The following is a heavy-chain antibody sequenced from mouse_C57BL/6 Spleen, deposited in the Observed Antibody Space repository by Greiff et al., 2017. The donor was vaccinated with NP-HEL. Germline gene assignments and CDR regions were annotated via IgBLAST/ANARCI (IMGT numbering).Heavy chain of an antibody. CDR2: IYPGDGDT. Sequence: QVQLKESGAELVKPGASVKISCKASGYAFSSYWMNWVKQRPGKGLEWIGQIYPGDGDTNYNGKFKGKATLTADESSSTAYMQLSSLTSEDSAVYFCAREGGSSGYLYAYWGQGTLVTVSA. V-gene: IGHV1-80*01. CDR1: GYAFSSYW. J-gene: IGHJ3*01. CDR3: AREGGSSGYLYAY. D-gene: IGHD3-2*02.